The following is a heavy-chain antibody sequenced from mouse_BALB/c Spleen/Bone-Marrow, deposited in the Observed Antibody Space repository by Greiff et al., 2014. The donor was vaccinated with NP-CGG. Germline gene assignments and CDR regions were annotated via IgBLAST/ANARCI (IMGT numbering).Heavy chain of an antibody. D-gene: IGHD2-1*01. V-gene: IGHV2-6-4*01. J-gene: IGHJ2*01. CDR2: IWGGGST. Sequence: VQLQQSGPGLVAPSQSLSITCTVSGFSLSRYSVHWVRQPPGKGLEWLGMIWGGGSTDYYSALKSRLSISKNNSNIQVFLKIISLPTDVTSMYYCAMFYGNYGGYFDYLGQGTTLTVSS. CDR3: AMFYGNYGGYFDY. CDR1: GFSLSRYS.